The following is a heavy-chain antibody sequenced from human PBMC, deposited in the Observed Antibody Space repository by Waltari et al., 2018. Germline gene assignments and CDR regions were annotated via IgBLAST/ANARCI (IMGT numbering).Heavy chain of an antibody. V-gene: IGHV4-34*01. CDR3: ARGSRRYYYMDV. Sequence: QVQLQQWGAGLLKPSETLSLTCAVYGGSFSGYYWSWIRQPPGKGLERIGEINHSGSTNYNPSLKSRVTISVDTSKNQFSLKLNSVTAADTAVYYCARGSRRYYYMDVWGKGTTVTVSS. CDR1: GGSFSGYY. CDR2: INHSGST. J-gene: IGHJ6*03.